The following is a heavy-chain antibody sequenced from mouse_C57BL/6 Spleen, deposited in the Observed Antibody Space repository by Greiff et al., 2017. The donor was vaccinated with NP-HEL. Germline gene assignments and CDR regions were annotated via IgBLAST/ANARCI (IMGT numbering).Heavy chain of an antibody. CDR1: GYAFSSSW. CDR2: IYPGDGDT. Sequence: VQLQQSGPELVKPGASVKISCKASGYAFSSSWMNWVKQRPGKGLEWIGRIYPGDGDTNYNGKFKGKATLTADKSSSTAYMQLSSLTSEDSAVYFCAREEGLFTTVVAEDYWGQGTTLTVSS. D-gene: IGHD1-1*01. V-gene: IGHV1-82*01. CDR3: AREEGLFTTVVAEDY. J-gene: IGHJ2*01.